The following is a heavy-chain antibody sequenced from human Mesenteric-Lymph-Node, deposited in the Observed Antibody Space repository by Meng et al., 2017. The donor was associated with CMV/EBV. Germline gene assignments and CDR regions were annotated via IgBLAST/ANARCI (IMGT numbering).Heavy chain of an antibody. CDR3: TRANDDFCTSTACYYLDF. V-gene: IGHV3-11*04. Sequence: GESLKISCAASGFTFSDYYMSWIRQAPGKGLEWVSYISSSSSTIYYADSVKGRFTISRDNAENSLYLQMNSLRAEDTGVYYCTRANDDFCTSTACYYLDFWGQGTLVTVSS. CDR2: ISSSSSTI. CDR1: GFTFSDYY. J-gene: IGHJ4*02. D-gene: IGHD2-2*01.